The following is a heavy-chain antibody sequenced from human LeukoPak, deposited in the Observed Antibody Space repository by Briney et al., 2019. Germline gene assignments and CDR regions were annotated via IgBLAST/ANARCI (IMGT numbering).Heavy chain of an antibody. CDR3: ARHKEYSGWYFDY. CDR1: GYSFSSYW. Sequence: GESLKISCRGSGYSFSSYWIGWVRQMPGKGLEWMGIIYPGDSDTKYSPSFQGQVTISGDKSINTAYLQWSSLKASDTAMYYCARHKEYSGWYFDYWGQGTLVTVSS. CDR2: IYPGDSDT. J-gene: IGHJ4*02. D-gene: IGHD6-19*01. V-gene: IGHV5-51*01.